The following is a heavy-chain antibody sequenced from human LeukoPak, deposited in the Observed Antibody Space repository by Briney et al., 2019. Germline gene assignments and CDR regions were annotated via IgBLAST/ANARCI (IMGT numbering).Heavy chain of an antibody. CDR2: ISAYNSNT. CDR1: GYTFTSYG. D-gene: IGHD3-3*01. Sequence: ASVKVSCKASGYTFTSYGISWVRQAPEQGLEWMGWISAYNSNTNYAQKLQGRVTMTTDTSTSTAYMELRSLRSDDTAVYYCARSLEWLLYFDYWGQGTLVTVSS. CDR3: ARSLEWLLYFDY. V-gene: IGHV1-18*01. J-gene: IGHJ4*02.